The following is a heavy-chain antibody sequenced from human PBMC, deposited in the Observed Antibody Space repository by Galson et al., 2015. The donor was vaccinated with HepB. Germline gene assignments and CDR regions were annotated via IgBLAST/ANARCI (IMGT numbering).Heavy chain of an antibody. Sequence: LRLSCAASGFTFSSYAMSWVRQTPGKGLEWVSAISGSGGSTYYADSVKGRFTISRDNSKNTLYLQMNSLRAEDTAVYYCARDPDFWSGYWGYFDYWGQGTLVTVSS. CDR1: GFTFSSYA. CDR3: ARDPDFWSGYWGYFDY. D-gene: IGHD3-3*01. J-gene: IGHJ4*02. CDR2: ISGSGGST. V-gene: IGHV3-23*01.